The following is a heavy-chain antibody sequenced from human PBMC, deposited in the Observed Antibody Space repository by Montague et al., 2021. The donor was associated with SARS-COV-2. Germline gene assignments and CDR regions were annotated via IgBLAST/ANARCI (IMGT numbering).Heavy chain of an antibody. CDR2: VDKSDNT. D-gene: IGHD3-10*01. Sequence: SETLSLTCTVSGDSIRTNYWSWIRQPPGKGLEWIGYVDKSDNTDYNPSLKSRVTISLDTSKKQFSLKLNSVTSADTAVYYCTSGEGNYGWRYYFDYWGQGTLVTVSP. CDR1: GDSIRTNY. V-gene: IGHV4-59*01. J-gene: IGHJ4*02. CDR3: TSGEGNYGWRYYFDY.